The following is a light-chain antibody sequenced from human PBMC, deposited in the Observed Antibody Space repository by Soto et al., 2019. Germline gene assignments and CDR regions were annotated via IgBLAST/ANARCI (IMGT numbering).Light chain of an antibody. V-gene: IGKV1-39*01. CDR3: QQSYSTPPT. CDR2: AAS. CDR1: QSISTY. J-gene: IGKJ4*01. Sequence: DIQMTQSPSSLSASVGDRVTITCRASQSISTYLNWYQQKPGKAPELMIFAASSLQSGVPSRFSGSGSGTDFTLTISSLQPEDFATYYCQQSYSTPPTFGGGTKVEI.